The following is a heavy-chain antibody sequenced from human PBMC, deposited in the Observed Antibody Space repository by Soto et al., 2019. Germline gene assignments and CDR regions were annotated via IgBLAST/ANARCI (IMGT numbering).Heavy chain of an antibody. CDR2: ISYDGSNK. D-gene: IGHD2-2*01. Sequence: SQRVSWAALGGTCSNFGGRWVRQAPGKGLEWVAVISYDGSNKYYADCVKGLFTISRDNSKNTLYLQMISLRAEYTVVYYCAKDDCSSTSWYEAWWGQGSLVIVSA. V-gene: IGHV3-30*18. CDR1: GGTCSNFG. J-gene: IGHJ4*02. CDR3: AKDDCSSTSWYEAW.